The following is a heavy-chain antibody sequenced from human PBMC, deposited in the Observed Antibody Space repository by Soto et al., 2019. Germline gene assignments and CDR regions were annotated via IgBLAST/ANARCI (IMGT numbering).Heavy chain of an antibody. V-gene: IGHV3-33*01. CDR1: GFTFSSYA. CDR2: IWYDGSNK. CDR3: ARAVAASYNYYSGLDV. Sequence: QVQLVESGGGVVQPGRSLKLSCAASGFTFSSYAMHWVRQAPGKGLEWVAVIWYDGSNKYYADSVKGRFSISRDNSKNTLYLQMNSLRAEDTAVYNCARAVAASYNYYSGLDVWGRGTTVTVSS. J-gene: IGHJ6*02. D-gene: IGHD6-19*01.